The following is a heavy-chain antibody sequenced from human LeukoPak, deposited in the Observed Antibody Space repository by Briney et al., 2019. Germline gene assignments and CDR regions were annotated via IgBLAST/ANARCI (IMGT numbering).Heavy chain of an antibody. CDR1: GYTFTGYY. V-gene: IGHV1-2*02. CDR3: ARDQSRMNYGDYGAFDI. CDR2: ISTNSGGA. J-gene: IGHJ3*02. Sequence: ASVKVSCKASGYTFTGYYMHWVRQAPGQGLEWMGWISTNSGGANYAQKFQGRVTMTRDPSISAAYMELSRLRSDDTAVYYCARDQSRMNYGDYGAFDIWGQGTMVTVSS. D-gene: IGHD4-17*01.